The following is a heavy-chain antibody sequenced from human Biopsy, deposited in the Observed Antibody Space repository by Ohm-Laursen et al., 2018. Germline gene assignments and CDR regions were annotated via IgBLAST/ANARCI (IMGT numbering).Heavy chain of an antibody. CDR3: ARVKGEWPEYEFDK. D-gene: IGHD3-16*01. CDR1: GGSIDTQS. V-gene: IGHV4-4*07. Sequence: SDTLSLTCTVSGGSIDTQSWIRQPAGKGLEWIGRVDIRGHADYSSSLRSRVTMSADASKNQFSLKLPSVTAADTAVYFCARVKGEWPEYEFDKWGQGILVTVSS. J-gene: IGHJ4*02. CDR2: VDIRGHA.